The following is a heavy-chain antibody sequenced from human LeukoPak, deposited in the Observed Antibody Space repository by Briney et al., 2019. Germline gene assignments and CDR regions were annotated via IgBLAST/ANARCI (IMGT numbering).Heavy chain of an antibody. CDR1: GGSISSYY. CDR3: ASLSFYGSGSEI. D-gene: IGHD3-10*01. Sequence: AETLSLTCTVSGGSISSYYRSWIRQPAGKGLEWIGRIYTSGSTNYNPTLKSRVTMSVDTSKNQFSLKLSSVTAADTAVYYCASLSFYGSGSEIWGQGTLVTVSS. CDR2: IYTSGST. V-gene: IGHV4-4*07. J-gene: IGHJ4*02.